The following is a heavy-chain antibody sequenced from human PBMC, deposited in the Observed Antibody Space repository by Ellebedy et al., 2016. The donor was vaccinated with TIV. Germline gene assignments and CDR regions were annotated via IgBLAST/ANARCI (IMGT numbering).Heavy chain of an antibody. CDR2: INPDGSVK. J-gene: IGHJ4*02. D-gene: IGHD6-19*01. CDR1: GFTFRGYW. Sequence: GESLKISXAASGFTFRGYWMTWVRQAPGKGLEWVANINPDGSVKYSMDSVMGRFTISRDNAKNSLYLQMTSLRVEDTAVYYCAREGSGWNSLDYWGQGTLVTVSS. V-gene: IGHV3-7*01. CDR3: AREGSGWNSLDY.